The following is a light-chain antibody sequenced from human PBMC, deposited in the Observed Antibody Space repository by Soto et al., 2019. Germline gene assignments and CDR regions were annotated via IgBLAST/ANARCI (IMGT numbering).Light chain of an antibody. CDR2: DVR. J-gene: IGLJ3*02. Sequence: QSALTQPRSVSGSPGQSVTISCTGTSSDVGAYNYVSWYQQHPGKAPKLMIYDVRKRPSGVPDRFSASKSGSTASLTISGLQAEDEADYSCCSYAGSYVWVFGGGTKLTVL. V-gene: IGLV2-11*01. CDR3: CSYAGSYVWV. CDR1: SSDVGAYNY.